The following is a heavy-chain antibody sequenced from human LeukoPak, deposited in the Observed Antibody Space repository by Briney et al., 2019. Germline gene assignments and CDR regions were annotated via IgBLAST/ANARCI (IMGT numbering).Heavy chain of an antibody. Sequence: GRSLRLSCAASGFTFSSYGMHWVRQAPGKGLEWVAVISYDGSNKYYADSVKGRFTISRDNSKNTLYLQMNSLRAEDTAVYYCAREGYSSGWYANYLDYWGQGTLVTVSS. CDR2: ISYDGSNK. CDR1: GFTFSSYG. V-gene: IGHV3-30*19. D-gene: IGHD6-19*01. J-gene: IGHJ4*02. CDR3: AREGYSSGWYANYLDY.